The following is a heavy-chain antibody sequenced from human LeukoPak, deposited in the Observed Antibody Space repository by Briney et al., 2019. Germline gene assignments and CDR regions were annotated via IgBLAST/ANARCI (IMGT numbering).Heavy chain of an antibody. D-gene: IGHD3-16*01. CDR3: TTEYFGGFEY. Sequence: GGSLRLSCVASTFTKAWMNWVRQAPGKGLEWVGRVKNRGDGRTTDYAAPVKGRFTISRDDSKRTVYLQMNSLKTEDTAVYFCTTEYFGGFEYWGQGTLVTVSS. V-gene: IGHV3-15*07. CDR2: VKNRGDGRTT. J-gene: IGHJ4*02. CDR1: TFTKAW.